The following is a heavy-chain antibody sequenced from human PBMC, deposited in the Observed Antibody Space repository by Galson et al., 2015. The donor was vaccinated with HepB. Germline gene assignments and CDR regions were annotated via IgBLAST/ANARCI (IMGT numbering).Heavy chain of an antibody. Sequence: PALVKPTQTLTLTCTFSGFSLSTSGMRVSWIRQPPGKALEWLARIDWDDDKFYSTSLKTRLTISKDTSKNQVVLTMTNMDPVDTATYYCARLFTVPNAFDIWGQGTMVTVSS. D-gene: IGHD4-17*01. J-gene: IGHJ3*02. CDR1: GFSLSTSGMR. V-gene: IGHV2-70*04. CDR2: IDWDDDK. CDR3: ARLFTVPNAFDI.